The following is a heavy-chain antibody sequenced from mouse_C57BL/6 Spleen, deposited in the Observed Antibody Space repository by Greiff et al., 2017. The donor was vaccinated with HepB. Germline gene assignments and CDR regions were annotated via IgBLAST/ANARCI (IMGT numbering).Heavy chain of an antibody. Sequence: VQLQQSGPELVKPGASVKISCTASGYAFSSSWMHWVKQRPGKGLEWIGRIYPGDGDTNYNGTFKGKATLTADKSSSTAYMPRSSLTSEDSAVYFCARHSFYAMDVWGQGTSVTVSS. CDR3: ARHSFYAMDV. J-gene: IGHJ4*01. CDR1: GYAFSSSW. CDR2: IYPGDGDT. V-gene: IGHV1-82*01.